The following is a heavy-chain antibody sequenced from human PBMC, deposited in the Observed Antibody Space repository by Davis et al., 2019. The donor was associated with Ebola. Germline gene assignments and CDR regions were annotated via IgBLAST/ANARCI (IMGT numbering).Heavy chain of an antibody. CDR2: ISAYNGNT. J-gene: IGHJ4*02. CDR1: GYTFTSYG. CDR3: ARDIPLRPWDY. V-gene: IGHV1-18*01. Sequence: ASVKVSCKASGYTFTSYGISWVRQAPGQGLEWMGWISAYNGNTNYAQKLQGRVTMTTDKSTSTAYMTLRSLRSDDTAVYYCARDIPLRPWDYWGQGTLVTVSS.